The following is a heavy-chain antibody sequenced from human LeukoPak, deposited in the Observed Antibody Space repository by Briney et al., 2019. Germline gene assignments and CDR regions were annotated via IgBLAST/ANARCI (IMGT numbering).Heavy chain of an antibody. CDR1: GFIFSNYA. CDR3: AELGITMIGGV. V-gene: IGHV3-23*01. Sequence: GGSLRLSCAASGFIFSNYAMIWVRQAPGKGLEWVSSIRGNTGTTYYADSVKGRFTISRDNAKNSLYLQMNSLRAEDTAVYYCAELGITMIGGVWGKGTTVTISS. D-gene: IGHD3-10*02. CDR2: IRGNTGTT. J-gene: IGHJ6*04.